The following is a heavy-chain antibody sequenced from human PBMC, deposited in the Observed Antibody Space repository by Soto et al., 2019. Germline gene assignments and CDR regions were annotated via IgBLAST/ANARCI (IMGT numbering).Heavy chain of an antibody. D-gene: IGHD3-22*01. CDR2: IYYSGDS. CDR1: GGSISSDSYY. V-gene: IGHV4-39*01. J-gene: IGHJ5*02. CDR3: ARRKWLTWFDP. Sequence: QLQLQESGPGLVRPSETLPLTCSVAGGSISSDSYYWVWIRQPPGKGLEWIGSIYYSGDSYYNPSLKSRVTISVDTSKNQFSLKLSSVTAADTAVYHCARRKWLTWFDPWGQGTLVTVSS.